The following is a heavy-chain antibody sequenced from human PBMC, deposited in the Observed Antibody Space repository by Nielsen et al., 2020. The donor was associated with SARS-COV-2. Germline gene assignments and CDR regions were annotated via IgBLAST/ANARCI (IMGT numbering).Heavy chain of an antibody. J-gene: IGHJ3*02. D-gene: IGHD7-27*01. CDR3: AQNWGRSDAFDI. CDR2: IYSGGST. Sequence: GESLKISCAASGFTVSSNYMSWVRQAPGKGLEWVSVIYSGGSTYYADSVKGRFTISRDNSKNTLYLQMNSLRAEDTAVYYCAQNWGRSDAFDIWGQGTMVTVSS. CDR1: GFTVSSNY. V-gene: IGHV3-66*01.